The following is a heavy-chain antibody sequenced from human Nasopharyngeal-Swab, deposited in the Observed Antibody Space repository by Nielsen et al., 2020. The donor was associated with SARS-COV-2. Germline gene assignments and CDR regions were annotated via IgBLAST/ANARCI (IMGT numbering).Heavy chain of an antibody. CDR1: GDRVSNNRAA. J-gene: IGHJ4*02. Sequence: SQTLSLTCAISGDRVSNNRAAWSWIRQSPSRGLEWLGRTYYRSQWYNDYAVSVRSRITISPDISKNQFSLHLNSVTPEDTAVYYCASFAQGSPSLYWGQGILVTVSS. CDR2: TYYRSQWYN. CDR3: ASFAQGSPSLY. V-gene: IGHV6-1*01.